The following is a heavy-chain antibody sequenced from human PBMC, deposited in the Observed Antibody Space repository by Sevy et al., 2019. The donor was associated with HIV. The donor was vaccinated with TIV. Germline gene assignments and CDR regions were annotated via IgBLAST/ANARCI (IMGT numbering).Heavy chain of an antibody. J-gene: IGHJ1*01. CDR2: ISFDATNK. D-gene: IGHD1-1*01. Sequence: GGSLRLSCAASGFTFNRYSMHWVRQAPGKGLEWVATISFDATNKHYTDSVKGRLTISRDNFQNSLFLQMDSLRAEDTAVYYCALERLSSDVAEYFQNWGQGTLVTVSS. CDR3: ALERLSSDVAEYFQN. V-gene: IGHV3-30*04. CDR1: GFTFNRYS.